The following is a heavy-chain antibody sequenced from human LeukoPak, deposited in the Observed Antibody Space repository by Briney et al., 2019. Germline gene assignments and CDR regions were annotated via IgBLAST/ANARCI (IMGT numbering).Heavy chain of an antibody. V-gene: IGHV3-21*01. J-gene: IGHJ4*02. CDR2: ISSSSSYI. CDR1: GFTFSSYS. Sequence: GGSLRLSCAASGFTFSSYSMNWVRQAPGKGLEWVSSISSSSSYIYYADSAKGRFTISRDNAKNSLYLQMNSLRAEDTAVYYCARDELVRSAAGPNFDYWGQGTLVTVSS. D-gene: IGHD6-13*01. CDR3: ARDELVRSAAGPNFDY.